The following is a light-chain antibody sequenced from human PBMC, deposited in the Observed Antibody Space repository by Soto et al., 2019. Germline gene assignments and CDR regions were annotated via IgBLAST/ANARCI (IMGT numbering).Light chain of an antibody. CDR2: SAS. Sequence: EVVLTQSPGTLSLSPGERATLSCRASQSFSSSNLAWYQHKPVQPPKLIVYSASRRATGIPDRFIGSGSGTDFTLTISRLETADFALYYCQRYGGSPPVTFGGGTKVYIK. J-gene: IGKJ4*01. V-gene: IGKV3-20*01. CDR1: QSFSSSN. CDR3: QRYGGSPPVT.